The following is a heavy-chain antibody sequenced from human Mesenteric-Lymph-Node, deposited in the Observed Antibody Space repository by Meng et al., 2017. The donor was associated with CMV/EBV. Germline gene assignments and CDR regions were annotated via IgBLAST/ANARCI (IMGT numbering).Heavy chain of an antibody. V-gene: IGHV4-59*01. CDR2: IYYSGST. Sequence: GSLRLSCTVSGGSISSYYWSWIRQPPGKGLEWIGYIYYSGSTNYNPSLESRVTISVDTSKNQFSLKLSSVTAADTAVYYCARVRGNYGAYGYYYYYPMDVWGQGTTVTVSS. J-gene: IGHJ6*02. CDR3: ARVRGNYGAYGYYYYYPMDV. CDR1: GGSISSYY. D-gene: IGHD4-17*01.